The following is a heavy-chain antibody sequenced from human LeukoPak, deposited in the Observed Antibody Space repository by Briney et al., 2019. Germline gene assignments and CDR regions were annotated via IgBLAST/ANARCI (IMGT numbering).Heavy chain of an antibody. CDR2: ISGSGGST. Sequence: GGSVRHSCAASGFTFSSYAMSWVRQPPGKGLEWVSAISGSGGSTYYADSVKGRFTISRDNSKNTLYLRMNSLRAEDTAVYYCAKDRVPYGSGSYYNGPDAFDIWGQGTMVTVSS. CDR3: AKDRVPYGSGSYYNGPDAFDI. J-gene: IGHJ3*02. D-gene: IGHD3-10*01. V-gene: IGHV3-23*01. CDR1: GFTFSSYA.